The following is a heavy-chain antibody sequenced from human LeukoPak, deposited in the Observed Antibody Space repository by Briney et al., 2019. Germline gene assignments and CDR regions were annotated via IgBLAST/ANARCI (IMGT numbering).Heavy chain of an antibody. Sequence: PGGSLRLSCAASGLSFSRYWMTWVRQAPGKGLEWVANIKQDGSEEYYVDSVKGRFTISRDNAKNSLYLQMNSLRAEDTAVYYCASRYCTSSQCYSASSKCMDVWGNGTTVTVSS. V-gene: IGHV3-7*01. J-gene: IGHJ6*03. CDR2: IKQDGSEE. CDR3: ASRYCTSSQCYSASSKCMDV. CDR1: GLSFSRYW. D-gene: IGHD2-8*01.